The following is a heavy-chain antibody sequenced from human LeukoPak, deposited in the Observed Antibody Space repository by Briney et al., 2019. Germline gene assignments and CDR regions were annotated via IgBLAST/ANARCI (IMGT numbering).Heavy chain of an antibody. J-gene: IGHJ3*02. V-gene: IGHV3-48*01. CDR1: GFTFKFYS. CDR2: ISTNTTTI. Sequence: PGGSLRLSCAASGFTFKFYSMNWVRQVPGKGLEWVSYISTNTTTIYYADSVKGRFTISRDNAKNSLYLQMNSLRVEDTAVYYCVRVGTSFGIWGQVTMVTVSS. D-gene: IGHD7-27*01. CDR3: VRVGTSFGI.